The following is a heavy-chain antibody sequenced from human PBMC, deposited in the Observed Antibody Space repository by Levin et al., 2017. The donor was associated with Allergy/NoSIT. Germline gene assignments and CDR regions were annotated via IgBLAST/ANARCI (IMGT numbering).Heavy chain of an antibody. V-gene: IGHV4-34*01. D-gene: IGHD6-6*01. CDR1: GGSFSGYY. Sequence: SETLSLTCAVYGGSFSGYYWSWIRQPPGKGLEWIGEINHSGSTNYNPSLKSRVTISVDTSKNQFSLKLSSVTAADTAVYYWSLEGPRANSSSEIVDYWGQGTLVTVSS. CDR3: SLEGPRANSSSEIVDY. CDR2: INHSGST. J-gene: IGHJ4*02.